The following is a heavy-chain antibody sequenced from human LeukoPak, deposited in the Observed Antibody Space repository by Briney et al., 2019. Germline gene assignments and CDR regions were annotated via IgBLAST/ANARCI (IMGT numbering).Heavy chain of an antibody. J-gene: IGHJ6*02. CDR3: ARSAGSGMDV. CDR2: IYYSGST. CDR1: GGSISSSSYY. Sequence: SETLSLTCTVSGGSISSSSYYWGWIRQPPGKGLEWIGSIYYSGSTYYNPSLKSRVTISVDTSKNQFSLKLSSVTAADTAVYYCARSAGSGMDVWGQGTTVTVSS. V-gene: IGHV4-39*01.